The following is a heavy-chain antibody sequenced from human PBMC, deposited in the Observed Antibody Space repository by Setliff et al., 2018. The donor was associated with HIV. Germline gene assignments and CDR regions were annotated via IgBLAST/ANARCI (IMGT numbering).Heavy chain of an antibody. CDR1: GFNFDTDW. Sequence: GESLKISCTGSGFNFDTDWIVWVRQIPGKGLEWMGSIFPGDSDTRYSPSFQDQVTISVDKSISTAYLQWRSLKASDTAFYYCASLRGDYVGQYYYYMDIWGKGTTVTVSS. V-gene: IGHV5-51*01. CDR2: IFPGDSDT. J-gene: IGHJ6*03. D-gene: IGHD4-17*01. CDR3: ASLRGDYVGQYYYYMDI.